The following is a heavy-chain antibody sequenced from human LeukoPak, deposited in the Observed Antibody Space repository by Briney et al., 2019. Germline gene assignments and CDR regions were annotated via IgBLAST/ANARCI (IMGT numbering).Heavy chain of an antibody. CDR3: ARGYYYRT. CDR1: GGSVGSDNSY. CDR2: IYADGSS. D-gene: IGHD3-10*01. Sequence: SSETLSLTCTVSGGSVGSDNSYWNWIRQPPGKGLEWIGRIYADGSSTYNPSLKSRVTILVDTSKNQFSLRLSSMTAADTAVCYCARGYYYRTWGLGTLVTVSS. J-gene: IGHJ4*02. V-gene: IGHV4-61*02.